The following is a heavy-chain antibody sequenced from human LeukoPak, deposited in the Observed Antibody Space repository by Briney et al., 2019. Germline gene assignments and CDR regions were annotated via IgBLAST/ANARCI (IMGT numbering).Heavy chain of an antibody. J-gene: IGHJ5*02. D-gene: IGHD2-2*01. Sequence: SETLSLTCTVSGGSISSGGYYWSWLRQHPGKGLEWIGYIYYSGSTYYNPSLKSRVTISEDTSKNQFSLKLSSVTAADTAVYYCARGSVVVPAANSNWFDPWGQGTLVTVSS. CDR2: IYYSGST. V-gene: IGHV4-31*03. CDR3: ARGSVVVPAANSNWFDP. CDR1: GGSISSGGYY.